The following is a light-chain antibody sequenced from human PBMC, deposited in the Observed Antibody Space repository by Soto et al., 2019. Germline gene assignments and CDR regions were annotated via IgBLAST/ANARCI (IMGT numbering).Light chain of an antibody. CDR2: GAS. J-gene: IGKJ4*01. Sequence: EIILTQSPGTLSVSPGETVTLACRASQSVSVDLAWYQQKSGQPPRLLSHGASDRATGVPARFSGSGSGTEFTLRISSLQSEDFGTYYCQQYKDWPPLTFGGGTRVDIK. CDR3: QQYKDWPPLT. V-gene: IGKV3-15*01. CDR1: QSVSVD.